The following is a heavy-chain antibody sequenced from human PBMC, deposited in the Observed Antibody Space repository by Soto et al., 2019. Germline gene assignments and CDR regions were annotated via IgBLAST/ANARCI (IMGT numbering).Heavy chain of an antibody. D-gene: IGHD1-26*01. CDR3: ARTTHEEPTFDC. Sequence: QVQLEQAGPEVKKPGASVKVSCKASGYTFTNYGISWVRQAPGQGLEWMGWVTGYDGNANYAQSFQGRVTMTTDTSTNTAYMDLRRLSSDDTAVYYCARTTHEEPTFDCWGQGALVTVSS. CDR2: VTGYDGNA. CDR1: GYTFTNYG. J-gene: IGHJ4*02. V-gene: IGHV1-18*01.